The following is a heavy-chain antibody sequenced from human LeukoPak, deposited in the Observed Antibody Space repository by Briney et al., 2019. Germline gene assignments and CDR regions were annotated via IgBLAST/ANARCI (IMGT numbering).Heavy chain of an antibody. CDR1: GFTFSSYG. Sequence: GGSLRLSCAAFGFTFSSYGMHWVRQAPGKGLEWVAVISSDGSNAYYADSVKGRFTMSRDNSKNTLFVQMNSLRAEDTAVYYCAKDLSGRKGPFDYWGQGTLVTVSS. CDR2: ISSDGSNA. D-gene: IGHD3-10*01. V-gene: IGHV3-30*18. J-gene: IGHJ4*02. CDR3: AKDLSGRKGPFDY.